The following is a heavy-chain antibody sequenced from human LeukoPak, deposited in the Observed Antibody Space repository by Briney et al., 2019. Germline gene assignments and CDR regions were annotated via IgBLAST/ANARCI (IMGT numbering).Heavy chain of an antibody. Sequence: ASVKVSCKASGYSFTGYYMHWVRQAPGQGLEWMGWINPNSGGTNYAQKFQGRVTMTRDTSISTAYMELSRLRSDDTAVYYCARERTLTSCYDYWGQGTLVTVSS. J-gene: IGHJ4*02. CDR1: GYSFTGYY. CDR3: ARERTLTSCYDY. CDR2: INPNSGGT. D-gene: IGHD2-15*01. V-gene: IGHV1-2*02.